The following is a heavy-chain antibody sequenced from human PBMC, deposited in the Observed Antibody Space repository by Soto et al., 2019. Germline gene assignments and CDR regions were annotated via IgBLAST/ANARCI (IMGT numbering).Heavy chain of an antibody. J-gene: IGHJ6*02. CDR2: IIPIYGTA. CDR3: AKDRRADWESYYYYAMDV. D-gene: IGHD1-26*01. CDR1: GGTFSSFT. Sequence: SVKVSCKASGGTFSSFTISWVRQAPGQGLEWMGGIIPIYGTANYAQKFQGRVTITADASTRTAYMELSSPRSEDTAVYYCAKDRRADWESYYYYAMDVWGQGTTVTVSS. V-gene: IGHV1-69*13.